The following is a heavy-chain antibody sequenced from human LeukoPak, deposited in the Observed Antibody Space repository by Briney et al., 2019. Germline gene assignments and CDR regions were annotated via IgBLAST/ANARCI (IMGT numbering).Heavy chain of an antibody. CDR2: MNPNSGNT. CDR1: GYTFTSYD. CDR3: ARGRYDRSGYYYLGY. J-gene: IGHJ4*02. D-gene: IGHD3-22*01. V-gene: IGHV1-8*01. Sequence: VASVKVSFTASGYTFTSYDINWVRQATGQGLEWMGWMNPNSGNTGYAQKFQGRVTMTRNTSISTAYMELSSLRSEDTAVYYCARGRYDRSGYYYLGYWGQGTLVTVSS.